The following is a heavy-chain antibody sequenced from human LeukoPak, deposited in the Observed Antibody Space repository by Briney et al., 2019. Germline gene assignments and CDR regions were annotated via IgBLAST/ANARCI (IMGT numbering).Heavy chain of an antibody. V-gene: IGHV4-4*02. D-gene: IGHD3-10*01. CDR2: IYHSGST. Sequence: SGTLSLTCAVSGGSISSSNWWSWVRQPPGKGLEWIWEIYHSGSTNYNPSLKSRVTISVDKSKNQFSLKLSSVTAADTAVYYCAARRITMVRGVPPPFEYWGQRTLVTVSS. CDR3: AARRITMVRGVPPPFEY. J-gene: IGHJ4*02. CDR1: GGSISSSNW.